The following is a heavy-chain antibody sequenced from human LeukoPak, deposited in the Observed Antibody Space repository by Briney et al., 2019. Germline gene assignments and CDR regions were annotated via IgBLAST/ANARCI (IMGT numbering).Heavy chain of an antibody. J-gene: IGHJ4*02. V-gene: IGHV1-69*05. CDR2: IIPIFGTA. Sequence: ASVKVSCKASGGTFSSYAISWVRQAPGQGLEWMGGIIPIFGTANYAQKFRGRVTITTDESTSTAYMELSSLRSEDTAVYYCARGPRPCSGGSCHPRFDYWGQGTLVTLSS. D-gene: IGHD2-15*01. CDR3: ARGPRPCSGGSCHPRFDY. CDR1: GGTFSSYA.